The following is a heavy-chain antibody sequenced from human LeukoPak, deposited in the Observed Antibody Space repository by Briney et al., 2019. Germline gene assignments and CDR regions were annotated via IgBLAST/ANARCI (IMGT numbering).Heavy chain of an antibody. CDR3: ARGDYYGSGSSFIDAFDI. CDR2: IKQDGSEK. V-gene: IGHV3-7*04. J-gene: IGHJ3*02. D-gene: IGHD3-10*01. CDR1: GFTFSSYW. Sequence: PGGSPRLSCAASGFTFSSYWMSWVRQAPGKGLEWVANIKQDGSEKYYVDSMKGRFTIPRDNAKKSLYLQMNSLRAEDTAVYYCARGDYYGSGSSFIDAFDIWGQGTMVTVSS.